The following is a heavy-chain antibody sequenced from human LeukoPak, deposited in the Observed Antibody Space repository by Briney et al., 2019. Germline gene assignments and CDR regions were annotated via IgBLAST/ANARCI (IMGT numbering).Heavy chain of an antibody. CDR3: ARSPTGATRYYFDY. J-gene: IGHJ4*02. D-gene: IGHD1-26*01. CDR1: GYTFTSYG. CDR2: INPNSGGT. Sequence: ASVKVSCKASGYTFTSYGISWVRQAPGQGLEWMGWINPNSGGTNYAQKFQGRVTMTRDTSISTAYMELSRLRSDDTAVYYCARSPTGATRYYFDYWGQGTLVTVSS. V-gene: IGHV1-2*02.